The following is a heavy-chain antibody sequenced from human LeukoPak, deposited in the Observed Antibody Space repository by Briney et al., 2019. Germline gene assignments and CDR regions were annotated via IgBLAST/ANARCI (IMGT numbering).Heavy chain of an antibody. CDR1: GFTFSNDW. CDR2: ISSSGSAI. CDR3: ARRDDFWSADY. V-gene: IGHV3-11*01. J-gene: IGHJ4*02. Sequence: PGGSLRLSCAVSGFTFSNDWMHWVRQAPGKGLEWVSYISSSGSAIYYADSVKGRFTISRDNAKNSLYLQINSLRAEDTAVYYCARRDDFWSADYWGQGTLVTVSS. D-gene: IGHD3-3*01.